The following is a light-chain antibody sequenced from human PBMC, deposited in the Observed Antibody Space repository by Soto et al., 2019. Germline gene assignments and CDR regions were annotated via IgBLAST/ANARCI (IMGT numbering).Light chain of an antibody. CDR2: DVS. J-gene: IGKJ4*01. CDR3: QQFDNLIT. V-gene: IGKV3D-20*01. CDR1: QSINNNY. Sequence: EIVLTQSPATLSLSPGERATLSCGASQSINNNYLAWYQQKPGLAPRLLIYDVSTRAAGIPDRFSGSGSGTDFTLTISRLEPEDFAVYYCQQFDNLITFGGGTKVDIK.